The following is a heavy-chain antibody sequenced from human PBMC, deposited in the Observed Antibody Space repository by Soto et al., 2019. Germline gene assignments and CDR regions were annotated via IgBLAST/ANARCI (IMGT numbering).Heavy chain of an antibody. V-gene: IGHV3-21*01. CDR2: ISSSSSYI. Sequence: GGSLRLSCAASGFTFSSYSMKWVRQAPGKGLEWVSSISSSSSYIYYADSVKGRFTISRDNAKNSLYLQMNSLRAEDTAVYYCARDIAVAGTDYYYYGMDVWGQGTTVTVSS. CDR3: ARDIAVAGTDYYYYGMDV. J-gene: IGHJ6*02. D-gene: IGHD6-19*01. CDR1: GFTFSSYS.